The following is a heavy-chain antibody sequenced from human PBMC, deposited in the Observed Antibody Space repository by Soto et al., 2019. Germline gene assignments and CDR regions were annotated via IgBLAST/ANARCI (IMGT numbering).Heavy chain of an antibody. CDR2: IYTSGST. Sequence: PSETLSLTSTVSGGSISSFYWSWIRQPAGKGLEWIGRIYTSGSTNYNPSLKSRVTMSVDTSKNQFSLKLSSVTAADTAVYYCARDRNYYDSSGYHWFDPWGQGTLVTVS. J-gene: IGHJ5*02. CDR1: GGSISSFY. CDR3: ARDRNYYDSSGYHWFDP. V-gene: IGHV4-4*07. D-gene: IGHD3-22*01.